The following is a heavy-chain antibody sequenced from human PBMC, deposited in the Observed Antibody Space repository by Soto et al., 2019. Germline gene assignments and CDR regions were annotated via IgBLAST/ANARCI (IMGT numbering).Heavy chain of an antibody. CDR1: GDSISSYY. Sequence: SETLSLTCTVSGDSISSYYWSWIRQPPGKGLEWIGYIYYSGSTNYNLSLKSRLTISVDTSKNQFSLKLSSVTAADTAMYYCARTSFDEGFLEYIPTSRWFDPSCQGTL. CDR3: ARTSFDEGFLEYIPTSRWFDP. J-gene: IGHJ5*02. V-gene: IGHV4-59*01. CDR2: IYYSGST. D-gene: IGHD3-3*01.